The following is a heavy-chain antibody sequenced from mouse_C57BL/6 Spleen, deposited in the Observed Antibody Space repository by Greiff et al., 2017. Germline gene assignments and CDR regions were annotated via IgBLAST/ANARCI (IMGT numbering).Heavy chain of an antibody. Sequence: VQLQQSGAELARPGASVKMSCKASGYTFTSYTMHWVKQRPGQGLEWIGYINPSSGYTKYNQKFKDKATLTADKSSSTAYMQLSSLTSEDSAVXYCANQYYYGSSYFDYWGQGTTLTVSS. CDR2: INPSSGYT. J-gene: IGHJ2*01. V-gene: IGHV1-4*01. CDR1: GYTFTSYT. CDR3: ANQYYYGSSYFDY. D-gene: IGHD1-1*01.